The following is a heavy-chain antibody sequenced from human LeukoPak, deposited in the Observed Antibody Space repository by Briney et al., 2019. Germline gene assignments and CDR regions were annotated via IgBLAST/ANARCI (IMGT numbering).Heavy chain of an antibody. CDR1: GGTFTSYY. J-gene: IGHJ4*02. V-gene: IGHV1-46*01. CDR3: ARDVAGRRDGYNFDY. CDR2: INPSGGST. Sequence: ASVKVSCKASGGTFTSYYMHWVRQAPGQGLEWMGIINPSGGSTSYAQKFQGRVTMTRDTSTSTVYMELSSLRSEDTAVYYCARDVAGRRDGYNFDYWGQGTLVTVSS. D-gene: IGHD5-24*01.